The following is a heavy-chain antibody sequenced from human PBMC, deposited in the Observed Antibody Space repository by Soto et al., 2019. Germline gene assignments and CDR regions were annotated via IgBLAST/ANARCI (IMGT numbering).Heavy chain of an antibody. CDR3: ARGVIQ. J-gene: IGHJ4*02. CDR1: GGSISSGGYY. D-gene: IGHD3-16*02. V-gene: IGHV4-31*03. CDR2: IYYSGST. Sequence: QVQLQDSGPGLVKPSQTLSLTCTVSGGSISSGGYYWSWIRQHPGKGLEWIGYIYYSGSTSYKPSLKSRVTTSVDTSMTAADTAVYYCARGVIQWGQGTLVTVSS.